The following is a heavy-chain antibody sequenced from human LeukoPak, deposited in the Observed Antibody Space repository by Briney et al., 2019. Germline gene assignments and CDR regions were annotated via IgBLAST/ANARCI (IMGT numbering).Heavy chain of an antibody. J-gene: IGHJ5*02. D-gene: IGHD2-8*01. V-gene: IGHV3-21*01. CDR1: GFTFSDYS. Sequence: GGSLRLSCAASGFTFSDYSMNWLRQAPGTGLEWVSSISSGGSYIYYADSVKGRFTISRDNAKNSLYLQMNSLRAEDTAVYYCARDGPEDCSNGVCYAPVDPWGQGTLVTVSS. CDR2: ISSGGSYI. CDR3: ARDGPEDCSNGVCYAPVDP.